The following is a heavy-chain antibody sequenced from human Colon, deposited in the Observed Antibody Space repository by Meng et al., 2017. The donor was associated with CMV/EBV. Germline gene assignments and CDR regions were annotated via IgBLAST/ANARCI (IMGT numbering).Heavy chain of an antibody. CDR1: GYKFTDYW. D-gene: IGHD3-22*01. V-gene: IGHV5-51*01. CDR3: ARHFYYYDSSRGYVAIDQ. J-gene: IGHJ4*02. Sequence: GESLKISCEGSGYKFTDYWLGWVRQTPGKGLEWMGIIYPGDSDTRYSPSFQGEVTFSADRSLSTAYLQWSSLKTSDTAIYYCARHFYYYDSSRGYVAIDQWGQGTLVTVSS. CDR2: IYPGDSDT.